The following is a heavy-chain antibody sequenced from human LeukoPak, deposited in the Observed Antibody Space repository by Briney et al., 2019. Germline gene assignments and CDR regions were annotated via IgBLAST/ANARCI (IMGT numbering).Heavy chain of an antibody. CDR3: ASSRIVATTDYFDY. J-gene: IGHJ4*02. CDR2: VRYDGSSK. D-gene: IGHD5-12*01. CDR1: GFTFSSFG. V-gene: IGHV3-30*02. Sequence: GGSLRLSCAASGFTFSSFGMHWVRQAPGKGLEWVAFVRYDGSSKYYADSVKGRFAISRDNSKNTLYLQMNSLRAEDTAVYYCASSRIVATTDYFDYWGQGTLVTVSS.